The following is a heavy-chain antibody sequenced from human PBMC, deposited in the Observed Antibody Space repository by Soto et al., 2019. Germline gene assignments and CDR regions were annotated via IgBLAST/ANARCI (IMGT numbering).Heavy chain of an antibody. Sequence: SETLSLTCTVSGGSISSSSYYWGWIRQPPGKGLEWIGSIYYSGSTYYNPSLKSRVTISVDTSKNQFSLKLSSVTAADTAVYYCATKDVVSGYDWFYYYYGMDVWGKGTTVTVSS. CDR1: GGSISSSSYY. D-gene: IGHD5-12*01. V-gene: IGHV4-39*01. CDR2: IYYSGST. J-gene: IGHJ6*04. CDR3: ATKDVVSGYDWFYYYYGMDV.